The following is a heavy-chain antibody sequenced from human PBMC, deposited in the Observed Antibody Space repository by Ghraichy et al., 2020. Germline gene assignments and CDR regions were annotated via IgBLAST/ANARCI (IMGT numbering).Heavy chain of an antibody. CDR3: AKFAAGGDSTAFFDY. Sequence: GESPNISFAASGFTFRSYAMSWVRQAPGRGLEWVSGISGSGGSTYYADSVKGRFTISRDNSKKTLYLQMNSLRAEDTAVYFFAKFAAGGDSTAFFDYWGQRTLVTDPS. CDR1: GFTFRSYA. D-gene: IGHD2-21*01. CDR2: ISGSGGST. J-gene: IGHJ4*02. V-gene: IGHV3-23*01.